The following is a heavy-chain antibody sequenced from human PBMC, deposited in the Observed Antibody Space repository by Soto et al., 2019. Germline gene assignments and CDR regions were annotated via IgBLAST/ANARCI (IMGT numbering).Heavy chain of an antibody. Sequence: SETLSLTCTVSGGSISSGDYHWSWIRQPPGKGLEGIGFVYYTGSSYYSPSLKSRVTISVDTSQTQFSLRLRSVTAADTARYYCARVPGGSYDYVWGSYRPEALFDYWGPGILVTVSS. CDR3: ARVPGGSYDYVWGSYRPEALFDY. CDR1: GGSISSGDYH. J-gene: IGHJ4*02. D-gene: IGHD3-16*02. V-gene: IGHV4-31*03. CDR2: VYYTGSS.